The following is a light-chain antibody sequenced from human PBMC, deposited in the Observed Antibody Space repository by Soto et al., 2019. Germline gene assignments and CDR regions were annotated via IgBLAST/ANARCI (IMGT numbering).Light chain of an antibody. CDR3: GTWDSSLSAVV. CDR2: ENN. Sequence: QSVLTQPPXVSXXPGXXXTXXCXXSSSXIGNNYVSWYQQLPGTAPKLLIYENNKRPSGIPDRFSGSKSGTSATLGITGLQTGDEADYYCGTWDSSLSAVVFGGGTKVTVL. V-gene: IGLV1-51*02. J-gene: IGLJ2*01. CDR1: SSXIGNNY.